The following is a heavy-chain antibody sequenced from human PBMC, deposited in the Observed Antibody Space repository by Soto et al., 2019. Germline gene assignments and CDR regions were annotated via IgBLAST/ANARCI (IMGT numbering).Heavy chain of an antibody. CDR2: VSFDGSLK. V-gene: IGHV3-30*04. Sequence: GSLRLSCVASEVIFSNSAMHWVRQAPGKGLEWVAVVSFDGSLKYYADSVEGRFTISRDSSKNTLYLQMNSLRPEDTAVYYCARDGPSSLTSYFDYWGKGTLVTVSS. D-gene: IGHD2-2*01. CDR3: ARDGPSSLTSYFDY. CDR1: EVIFSNSA. J-gene: IGHJ4*02.